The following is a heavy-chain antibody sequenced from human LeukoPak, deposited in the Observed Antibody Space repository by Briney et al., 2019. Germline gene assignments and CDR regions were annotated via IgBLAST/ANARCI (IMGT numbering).Heavy chain of an antibody. CDR3: ARKEGGQLVNTRRWFDP. Sequence: SETLSLTCAVYGGSFSDYYWSWIRQSPGKGLEWIGEINHSGTTHYNPSLKSRVTISVDTSKNQFSLKLRSVTAADTAVYYCARKEGGQLVNTRRWFDPWGQGTLVTVSS. V-gene: IGHV4-34*01. CDR2: INHSGTT. D-gene: IGHD6-13*01. J-gene: IGHJ5*02. CDR1: GGSFSDYY.